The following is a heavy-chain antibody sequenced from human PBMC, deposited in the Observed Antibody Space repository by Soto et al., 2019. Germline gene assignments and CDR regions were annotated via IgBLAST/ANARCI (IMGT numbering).Heavy chain of an antibody. Sequence: HPGGSLRLSCAASGFTFSSYGMSWVRQAPGKGLEWVANIKQDGSEKYYVDSVKGRFTISRDNAKDSLYLQMNSLRAEDTAVYYCAREGRWGNRFDSWGQGTLVTVSS. D-gene: IGHD2-8*02. J-gene: IGHJ5*01. CDR1: GFTFSSYG. CDR2: IKQDGSEK. CDR3: AREGRWGNRFDS. V-gene: IGHV3-7*03.